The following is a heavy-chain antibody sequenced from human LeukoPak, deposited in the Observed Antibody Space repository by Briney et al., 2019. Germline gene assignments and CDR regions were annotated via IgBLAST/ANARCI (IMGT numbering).Heavy chain of an antibody. CDR3: ARRRGAVLTPFDY. V-gene: IGHV5-51*01. D-gene: IGHD4-23*01. Sequence: GESLKISCKGSGYSFNNYWIGWVRQIPGKGLEWMGIIYPGDSDTRYSPSFQGQVTISADKSITTAYLQWSSLKASDTATYYCARRRGAVLTPFDYWGRGTLVTVSS. CDR2: IYPGDSDT. CDR1: GYSFNNYW. J-gene: IGHJ4*01.